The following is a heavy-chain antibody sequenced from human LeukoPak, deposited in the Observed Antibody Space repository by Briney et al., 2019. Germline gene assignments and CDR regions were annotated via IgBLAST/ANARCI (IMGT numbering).Heavy chain of an antibody. D-gene: IGHD2-2*01. J-gene: IGHJ4*02. CDR2: IIPIFGTA. CDR3: AGAIYCSSTSCYPGDY. CDR1: GGTFSSYA. Sequence: SVKVSCKASGGTFSSYAISWVRQAPGQGLEWMGGIIPIFGTAKYAQKFRGRVTITTDESTSTAYMELSSLRSEDTAVYYCAGAIYCSSTSCYPGDYWGQGTLVTVSS. V-gene: IGHV1-69*05.